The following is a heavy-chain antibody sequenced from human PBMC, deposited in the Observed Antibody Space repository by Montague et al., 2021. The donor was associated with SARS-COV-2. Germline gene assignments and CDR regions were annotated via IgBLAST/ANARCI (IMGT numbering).Heavy chain of an antibody. V-gene: IGHV4-39*07. D-gene: IGHD5-12*01. Sequence: SETLSLNCTVSGGSISSSNYFWGWIRRPPGKGLEWIGSIYFGGGTYYNPSLKSRVTISVDTSKNQFSLKLTSVTAADTAVCWCARDVGKGFSGYGTEGGFDYWGQGTLVSVSS. CDR3: ARDVGKGFSGYGTEGGFDY. CDR1: GGSISSSNYF. CDR2: IYFGGGT. J-gene: IGHJ4*02.